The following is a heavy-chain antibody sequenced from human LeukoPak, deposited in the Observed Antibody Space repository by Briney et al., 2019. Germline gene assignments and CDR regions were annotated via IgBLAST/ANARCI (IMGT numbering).Heavy chain of an antibody. CDR2: IDPEDGET. J-gene: IGHJ4*02. CDR3: AASRRGAYVVAYYFDY. V-gene: IGHV1-24*01. CDR1: GCSLTEFS. D-gene: IGHD5-12*01. Sequence: SSVKVSCKVSGCSLTEFSMHWVRQAPARGLAGMGVIDPEDGETYYTQKFEGRVTMTEDTSTDTADMELSSLRSEDTAVYHCAASRRGAYVVAYYFDYWGQGTLVTVSS.